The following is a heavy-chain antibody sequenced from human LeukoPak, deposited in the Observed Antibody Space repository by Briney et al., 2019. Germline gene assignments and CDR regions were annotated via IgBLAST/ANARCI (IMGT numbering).Heavy chain of an antibody. J-gene: IGHJ6*03. D-gene: IGHD3-3*01. CDR2: ISAYNGNT. Sequence: ASVKVSCTASGYTFTTYGISWVRQAPGRGLEWMGWISAYNGNTNYAQKPQGRVTMTTDTSTSTAYMELRSLRSDDTAVYYCARDGEWLAWGPNYYYYMDVWGKGTTVTVSS. CDR3: ARDGEWLAWGPNYYYYMDV. V-gene: IGHV1-18*01. CDR1: GYTFTTYG.